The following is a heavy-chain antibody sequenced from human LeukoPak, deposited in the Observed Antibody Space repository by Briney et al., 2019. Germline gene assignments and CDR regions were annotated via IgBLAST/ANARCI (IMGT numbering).Heavy chain of an antibody. V-gene: IGHV1-8*01. CDR2: MNPNSGNT. J-gene: IGHJ4*02. D-gene: IGHD2-2*01. Sequence: GASVKVSCKASGYTFTSYDINWVRQATGQGLEWKGWMNPNSGNTGYAQKFQGRVTMTRNTSISTAYMELSSLRSEDTAVYYCARILASGQLLFPFDYWGQGTLVTVSS. CDR3: ARILASGQLLFPFDY. CDR1: GYTFTSYD.